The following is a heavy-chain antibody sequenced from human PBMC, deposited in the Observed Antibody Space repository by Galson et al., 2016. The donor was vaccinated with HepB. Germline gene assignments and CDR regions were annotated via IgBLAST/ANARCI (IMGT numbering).Heavy chain of an antibody. CDR1: GFTFSNYW. J-gene: IGHJ5*02. Sequence: SLRLSCAASGFTFSNYWMSWVRQAPGKGLEWVANIKNDGSQKYYVDSVKGRFTIPRDNGKNSLYLQMGSLRAEDTAVYYCARGDCSSSTCYDIWFDPWGQGTLVTVSS. V-gene: IGHV3-7*04. D-gene: IGHD2-2*01. CDR2: IKNDGSQK. CDR3: ARGDCSSSTCYDIWFDP.